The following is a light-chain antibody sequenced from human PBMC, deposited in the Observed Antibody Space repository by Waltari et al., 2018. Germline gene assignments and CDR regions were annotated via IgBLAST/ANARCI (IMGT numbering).Light chain of an antibody. CDR1: SSNIGSNY. CDR3: ATWDDSPSGHVL. CDR2: RNS. V-gene: IGLV1-47*01. J-gene: IGLJ2*01. Sequence: QSVLTQPPSASGTPGQRVTISCSGSSSNIGSNYIYWYQHLPGAAPKLLIYRNSQRPPGLPDRSSGSKSGTSASLAISGLRSEDEADYYCATWDDSPSGHVLFGGGTKLTVL.